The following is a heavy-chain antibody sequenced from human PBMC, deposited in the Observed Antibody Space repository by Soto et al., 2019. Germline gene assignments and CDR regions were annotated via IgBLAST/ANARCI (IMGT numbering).Heavy chain of an antibody. CDR3: ARDRLDYYDSSGYN. CDR1: GFTFSSYS. V-gene: IGHV3-48*04. Sequence: GGSLRLSCAASGFTFSSYSMNWVRQAPGKGLEWVSYISSSGSTIYYADSVKGRFTISRDNAKNSLYLQMNSLRAEDTAVYYCARDRLDYYDSSGYNWGQGTLVTVSS. CDR2: ISSSGSTI. D-gene: IGHD3-22*01. J-gene: IGHJ4*02.